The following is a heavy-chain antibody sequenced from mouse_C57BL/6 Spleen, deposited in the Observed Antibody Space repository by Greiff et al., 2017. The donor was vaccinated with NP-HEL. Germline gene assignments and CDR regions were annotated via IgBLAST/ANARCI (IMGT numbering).Heavy chain of an antibody. D-gene: IGHD4-1*01. CDR1: GYTFTSYW. Sequence: VQLQQSGAELVMPGASVKLSCKASGYTFTSYWMHWVKQRPGQGLEWIGEIDPSDSYTNYNQKFKGKSTLTVDKSSSTAYMQLSSLTSEDSAVYYCARLTGLGYYFDYWGQGTTLTVSS. J-gene: IGHJ2*01. CDR3: ARLTGLGYYFDY. V-gene: IGHV1-69*01. CDR2: IDPSDSYT.